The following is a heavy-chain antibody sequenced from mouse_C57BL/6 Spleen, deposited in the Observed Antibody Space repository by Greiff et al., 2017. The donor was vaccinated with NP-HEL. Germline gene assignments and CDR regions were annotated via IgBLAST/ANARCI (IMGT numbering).Heavy chain of an antibody. J-gene: IGHJ2*01. CDR3: ARSHYYGSSYVGYYFDY. D-gene: IGHD1-1*01. CDR2: IYWDDDK. V-gene: IGHV8-12*01. CDR1: GFSLSTSGMG. Sequence: QVTLKVSGPGILQSSQTLSLTCSFSGFSLSTSGMGVSWIRQPSGKGLEWLAHIYWDDDKRYHPSLKSRLTISKDTSRNQVFLKITSVDTADTATYYCARSHYYGSSYVGYYFDYWGQGTTLTVSS.